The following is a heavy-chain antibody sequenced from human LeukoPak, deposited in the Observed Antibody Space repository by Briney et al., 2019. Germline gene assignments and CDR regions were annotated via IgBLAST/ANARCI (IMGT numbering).Heavy chain of an antibody. D-gene: IGHD6-19*01. CDR3: ARGGGRPGYSSGWNFDY. V-gene: IGHV4-59*01. CDR2: IYYSGST. Sequence: SETLSLTCTVSGGSISNYYWSWIRQSPGKGLEWVGYIYYSGSTNYNPPLKSRITISVDTSKNQFSLKLSSVTAADTAVYYCARGGGRPGYSSGWNFDYRGQGTLVTVSS. J-gene: IGHJ4*02. CDR1: GGSISNYY.